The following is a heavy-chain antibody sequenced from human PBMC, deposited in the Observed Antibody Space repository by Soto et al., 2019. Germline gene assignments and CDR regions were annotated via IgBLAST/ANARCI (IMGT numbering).Heavy chain of an antibody. D-gene: IGHD3-3*01. CDR2: ISRNSGSI. Sequence: PEGSLRLSCAASGFIFDDYAMHWVRQAPGKGLEWVSGISRNSGSIAYADSVKCRFTISRDNAKRSLFLQMNSLTTEDTALYYCVKDPTFTIFKDSMHVWGQGTTVSVSS. J-gene: IGHJ6*02. CDR1: GFIFDDYA. CDR3: VKDPTFTIFKDSMHV. V-gene: IGHV3-9*01.